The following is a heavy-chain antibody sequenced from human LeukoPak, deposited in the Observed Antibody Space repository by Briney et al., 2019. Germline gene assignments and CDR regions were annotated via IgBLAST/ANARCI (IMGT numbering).Heavy chain of an antibody. Sequence: GGSLRLSCAASGFTVSTYHMTWVGQAPGKGLEWVSTIYSGGSTNYEDSVRGRFTISRDSSQNTVWLQMNSLRAEDAAVYHCAKRGNNAFEIWGQGTMVTVSS. CDR1: GFTVSTYH. D-gene: IGHD3-16*01. J-gene: IGHJ3*02. V-gene: IGHV3-53*01. CDR3: AKRGNNAFEI. CDR2: IYSGGST.